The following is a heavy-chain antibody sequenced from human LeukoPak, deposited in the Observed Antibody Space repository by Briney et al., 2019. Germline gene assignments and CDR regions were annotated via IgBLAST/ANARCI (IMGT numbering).Heavy chain of an antibody. CDR3: AKEGYYGSGSYPDH. J-gene: IGHJ4*02. CDR1: GFNFNTYT. CDR2: ISSDSSYI. Sequence: PGGSLRLSCAASGFNFNTYTMNWVRQAPGKGLEWVSSISSDSSYIYYADAVHGRFTVSRDNAKYSLYLQMNSLRAEDTAVYYCAKEGYYGSGSYPDHWGQGTLVTVSS. D-gene: IGHD3-10*01. V-gene: IGHV3-21*01.